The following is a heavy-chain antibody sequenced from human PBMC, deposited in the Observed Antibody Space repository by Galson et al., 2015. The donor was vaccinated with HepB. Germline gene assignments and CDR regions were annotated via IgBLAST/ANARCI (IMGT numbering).Heavy chain of an antibody. V-gene: IGHV3-23*01. CDR1: GFTFSSYA. D-gene: IGHD1-26*01. Sequence: SLRLSCAASGFTFSSYAMSWVRQAPGKGLEWVSAISGSGGSTYYADSVKGRFTISRDNSKNTLYLQMNSLRAEDTAVYYCAKDSGVGATSGGDAFDIWGQGTMVTVSS. J-gene: IGHJ3*02. CDR3: AKDSGVGATSGGDAFDI. CDR2: ISGSGGST.